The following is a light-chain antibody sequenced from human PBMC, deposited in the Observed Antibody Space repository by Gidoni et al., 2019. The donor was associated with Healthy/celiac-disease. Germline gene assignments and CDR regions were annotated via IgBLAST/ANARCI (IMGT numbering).Light chain of an antibody. J-gene: IGKJ4*01. V-gene: IGKV4-1*01. CDR3: QQYYRPGLT. CDR1: QSVLYSSNNKNY. CDR2: WAS. Sequence: DIVMTQSPASLAVSLGERATINCKSSQSVLYSSNNKNYLAWYQQKPGQPPKLLIYWASTRESGVPDRFSGSGSGTDFTLTISSLQAEDVAVYYCQQYYRPGLTFGGGTKVEIK.